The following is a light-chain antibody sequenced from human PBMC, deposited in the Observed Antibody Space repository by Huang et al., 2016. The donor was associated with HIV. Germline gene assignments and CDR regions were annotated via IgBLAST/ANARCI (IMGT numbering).Light chain of an antibody. CDR1: QDISNY. CDR3: QQYDNLPT. J-gene: IGKJ4*01. Sequence: DIQMTQSPSSLSASVGDRVTITCQASQDISNYLNWYQQKPGKAPKLLIYDASNLETGVPSRFSGSGCGTDFTFTISSLQPEDIATYYCQQYDNLPTFGGGTKVEIK. CDR2: DAS. V-gene: IGKV1-33*01.